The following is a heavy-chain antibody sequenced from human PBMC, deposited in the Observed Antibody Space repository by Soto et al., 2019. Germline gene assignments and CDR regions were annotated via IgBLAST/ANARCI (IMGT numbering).Heavy chain of an antibody. J-gene: IGHJ4*01. CDR3: ARDPAISGWSLGPDQ. Sequence: QVQLVECGGGVVQPGRSLRLSCAASGFTFSTFAMHWVPQAPGKGLEWVAVMSYDGSNTYYSDSVKGRFIISRDNSKNNLYLQMNNVRGDDTAVYYCARDPAISGWSLGPDQWGHGTLVTVSS. CDR1: GFTFSTFA. V-gene: IGHV3-30-3*01. CDR2: MSYDGSNT. D-gene: IGHD6-19*01.